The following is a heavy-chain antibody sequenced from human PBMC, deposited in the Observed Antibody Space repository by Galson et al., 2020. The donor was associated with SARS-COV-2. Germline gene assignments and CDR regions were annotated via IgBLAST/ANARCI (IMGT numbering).Heavy chain of an antibody. CDR3: TLGVPAGY. CDR1: GFTFGDYA. J-gene: IGHJ4*02. CDR2: IRSKAYGGTT. V-gene: IGHV3-49*04. Sequence: TGGSLRLSCTASGFTFGDYAMSWVRQAPGKGLEWVGFIRSKAYGGTTEYAASVKGRFTISRDDSKSIAYLQMNSLKTEDTAVYYCTLGVPAGYWGQGTLVTVSS.